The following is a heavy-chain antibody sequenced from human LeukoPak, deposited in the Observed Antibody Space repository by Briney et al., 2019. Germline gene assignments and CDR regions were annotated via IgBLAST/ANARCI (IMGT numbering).Heavy chain of an antibody. J-gene: IGHJ5*02. V-gene: IGHV4-59*02. CDR2: IYFTGSA. Sequence: PSETLSLTCTVSGGSVSGYYWSWIRQSPGKGLEFIGYIYFTGSANYNPSLKSRVTISVDTSKNQFSLKLRSVTAADTAVYYCAKDMQSPGYFGWFDPWGQGTQVTVSS. CDR3: AKDMQSPGYFGWFDP. CDR1: GGSVSGYY. D-gene: IGHD3-9*01.